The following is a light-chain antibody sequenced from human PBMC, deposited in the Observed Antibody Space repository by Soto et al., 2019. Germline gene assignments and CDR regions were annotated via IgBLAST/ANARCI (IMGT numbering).Light chain of an antibody. CDR1: SSDVGGYNY. CDR2: DVS. Sequence: QSARTQPASVSGSPGQSITISCTGTSSDVGGYNYVSWYQQHPGKAPKLMIYDVSNRPSGVSNRFSGSKSGNTDSLTISGLQAEDEADYYCRSYTSSSSLDVVFGGWTKLTGL. CDR3: RSYTSSSSLDVV. V-gene: IGLV2-14*01. J-gene: IGLJ2*01.